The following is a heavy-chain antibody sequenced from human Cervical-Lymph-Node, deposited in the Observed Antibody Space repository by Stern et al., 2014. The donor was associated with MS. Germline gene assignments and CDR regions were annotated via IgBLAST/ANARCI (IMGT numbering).Heavy chain of an antibody. CDR1: GFRFSSYW. Sequence: EVQLVQSGGGLGQPGGSLRLSCVASGFRFSSYWMHWVRQAPGKGLAWVSRINSDGHSTSYADSVMGRFTISRDNAKNTLYLQMNSLRVEDTAVYYCAKDLTVTTDCIDYWGQGTLVTVSS. J-gene: IGHJ4*02. CDR3: AKDLTVTTDCIDY. D-gene: IGHD4-17*01. CDR2: INSDGHST. V-gene: IGHV3-74*01.